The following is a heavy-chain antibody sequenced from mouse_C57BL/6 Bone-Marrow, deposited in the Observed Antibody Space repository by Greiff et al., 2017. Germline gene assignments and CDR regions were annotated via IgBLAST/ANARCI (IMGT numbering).Heavy chain of an antibody. CDR2: IWWDDDK. J-gene: IGHJ3*01. D-gene: IGHD3-2*02. CDR1: GFSLSTFGMG. V-gene: IGHV8-8*01. CDR3: ARMEAAQATIFAY. Sequence: QVTLKVSGPGILQPSQTLSLTCSFSGFSLSTFGMGVGWIRQPSGKGLEWLAHIWWDDDKYYNPALKSRLTISKDTSKNQVFLQIDNVDTADTATYYCARMEAAQATIFAYWGQGTLVTVSA.